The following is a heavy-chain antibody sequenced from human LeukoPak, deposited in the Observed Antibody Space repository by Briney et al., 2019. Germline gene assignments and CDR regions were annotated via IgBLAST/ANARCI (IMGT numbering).Heavy chain of an antibody. CDR2: IWYDGSNK. Sequence: GGSLRLSCAASGFTFSSYWMCWVRQAPGKGLEWVAVIWYDGSNKYYADSVKGRFTISRDNSKNTLYLQMNSLRAEDTAVYYCARELSVGAIDYWGQGTLVTVSS. CDR3: ARELSVGAIDY. CDR1: GFTFSSYW. V-gene: IGHV3-33*08. J-gene: IGHJ4*02. D-gene: IGHD1-26*01.